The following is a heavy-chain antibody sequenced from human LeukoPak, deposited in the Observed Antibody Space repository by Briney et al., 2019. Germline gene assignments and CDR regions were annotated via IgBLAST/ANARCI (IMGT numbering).Heavy chain of an antibody. CDR3: ARASRNRWLVQGIDY. D-gene: IGHD6-19*01. J-gene: IGHJ4*02. V-gene: IGHV4-59*01. Sequence: SETLSLTCAVSGGSISSYYCSWIRQPPGKGLEWIGYIYYSGSTNYNPSLKSRVTISVDTSKNQFSLKLSSVTAADTAVYYCARASRNRWLVQGIDYWGQGTLVTVSS. CDR1: GGSISSYY. CDR2: IYYSGST.